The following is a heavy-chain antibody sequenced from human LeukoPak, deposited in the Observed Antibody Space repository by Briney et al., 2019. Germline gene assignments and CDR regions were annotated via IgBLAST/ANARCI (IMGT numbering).Heavy chain of an antibody. J-gene: IGHJ6*03. Sequence: SETLSLTCTVSGGSISNYYWSWVRQPSGKGLEWIGYIDNSGSITYNPSLKSRVTISVDMSKNQFSLKLTSVTAADTAVYYCTRRGFMDAWGKGTTVTASS. CDR1: GGSISNYY. V-gene: IGHV4-59*01. CDR2: IDNSGSI. CDR3: TRRGFMDA.